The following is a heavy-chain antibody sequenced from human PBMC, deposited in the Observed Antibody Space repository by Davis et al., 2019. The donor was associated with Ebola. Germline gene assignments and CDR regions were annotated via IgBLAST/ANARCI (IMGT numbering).Heavy chain of an antibody. J-gene: IGHJ2*01. D-gene: IGHD2-15*01. Sequence: PSETLSLTCNVSGYSIGGGHYYWNWIRQSPGKGPEWLGYIFDSGTTHYNPSLGSRLTMSLDPSTNVVSLRLTSVTAADTAVYYCARGSVVPAARYFDLWGRGTLVTVSS. CDR2: IFDSGTT. CDR3: ARGSVVPAARYFDL. V-gene: IGHV4-30-4*01. CDR1: GYSIGGGHYY.